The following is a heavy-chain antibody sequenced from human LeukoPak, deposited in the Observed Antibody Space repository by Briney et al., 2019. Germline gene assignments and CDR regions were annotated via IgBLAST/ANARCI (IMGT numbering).Heavy chain of an antibody. Sequence: SETLSLTCTVSGGSISSYYWSWIRQPPGKGLEWIGYIYYSGSTNYNPSLKSRVTISVDTSKNQSSLKLSSVTAADTAVYYCARGAASGDFDYWGQGTLVTVSS. D-gene: IGHD2-15*01. J-gene: IGHJ4*02. CDR3: ARGAASGDFDY. CDR1: GGSISSYY. V-gene: IGHV4-59*01. CDR2: IYYSGST.